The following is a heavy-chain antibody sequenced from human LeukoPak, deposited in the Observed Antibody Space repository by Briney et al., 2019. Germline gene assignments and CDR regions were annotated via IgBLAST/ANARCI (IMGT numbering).Heavy chain of an antibody. CDR3: ARDGRLGTAMVYRVFDY. J-gene: IGHJ4*02. Sequence: SETLSLTCTVSGDSISSSSYYWGWIRQPPGKGLEWIETVHYSGITYYNPSLKSRVTMSLDTSKNQFSLKLNSVTAADTAVYYCARDGRLGTAMVYRVFDYWGQGTLVSVSS. CDR1: GDSISSSSYY. CDR2: VHYSGIT. D-gene: IGHD5-18*01. V-gene: IGHV4-39*07.